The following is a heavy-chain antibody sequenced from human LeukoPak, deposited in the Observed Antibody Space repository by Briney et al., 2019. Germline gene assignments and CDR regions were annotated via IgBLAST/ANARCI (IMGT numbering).Heavy chain of an antibody. J-gene: IGHJ3*02. CDR1: GFTLSSYA. Sequence: PGGSLRLSCVASGFTLSSYAMSWVRPAPGKGLEWVSAIRGSGGSTYYADSVKGRFTISRDNSKNTLYLQMNSLRAEDTALYYGAKDMGPYCSGGSCSAFDIWGQGTMVTVSS. CDR3: AKDMGPYCSGGSCSAFDI. D-gene: IGHD2-15*01. V-gene: IGHV3-23*01. CDR2: IRGSGGST.